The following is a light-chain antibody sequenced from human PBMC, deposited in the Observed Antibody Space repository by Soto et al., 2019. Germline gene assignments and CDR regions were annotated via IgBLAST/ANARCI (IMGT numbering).Light chain of an antibody. CDR2: DAS. Sequence: EIVLTQSPATLSLSPGERATLSCRASQSVSDYLAWYQQKPGQAPRLLIYDASTRATGIPARFSGSGSGTDFTLTISSLEPEDFAVYFCQQYNNWPPVTFGPGTKVDIK. CDR3: QQYNNWPPVT. J-gene: IGKJ3*01. CDR1: QSVSDY. V-gene: IGKV3-11*01.